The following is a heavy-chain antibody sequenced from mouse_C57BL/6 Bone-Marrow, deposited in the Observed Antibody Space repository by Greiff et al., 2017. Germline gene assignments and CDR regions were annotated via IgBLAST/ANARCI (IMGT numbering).Heavy chain of an antibody. Sequence: DVHLVESGGDLVKPGGSLKLSCAASGFTFSSYGMSWVRQTPDKRLEWVATISSGGSYTYYPDSVKGRFTISRDNAKNTLYLQMSSLKSEDTAMYYCARVGYGKGGYFDYWGQGTTLTVSS. V-gene: IGHV5-6*01. CDR3: ARVGYGKGGYFDY. CDR2: ISSGGSYT. D-gene: IGHD2-1*01. J-gene: IGHJ2*01. CDR1: GFTFSSYG.